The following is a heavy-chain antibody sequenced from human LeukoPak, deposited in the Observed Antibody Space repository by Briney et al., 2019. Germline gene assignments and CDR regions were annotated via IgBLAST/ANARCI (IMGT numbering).Heavy chain of an antibody. V-gene: IGHV1-18*01. J-gene: IGHJ3*02. CDR3: ARVVGAPGTYDAFDI. CDR1: GYTFTSYG. D-gene: IGHD1-26*01. CDR2: ISAYNGNT. Sequence: GASVKVSCKASGYTFTSYGISWVRQAPGQGLEWMGWISAYNGNTNYAQKLQGRVTMTTDTSTSTAYMELRSLRSDDTAVYYCARVVGAPGTYDAFDIWGQGTMVTVSS.